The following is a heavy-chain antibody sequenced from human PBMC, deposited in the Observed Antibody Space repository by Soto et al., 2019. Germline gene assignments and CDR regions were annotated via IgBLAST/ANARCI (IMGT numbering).Heavy chain of an antibody. CDR2: INHSGST. D-gene: IGHD2-15*01. Sequence: SETLSLTCAVCGGSFSGHYWSWIRQPPGKGLEWIGEINHSGSTNYNPSLKSRVTMSVDTSMNQFSLKLSSVTAADTAVYYCARGASVYCSGGSCYYLYDYWGQGTLVTVSS. CDR3: ARGASVYCSGGSCYYLYDY. J-gene: IGHJ4*02. CDR1: GGSFSGHY. V-gene: IGHV4-34*01.